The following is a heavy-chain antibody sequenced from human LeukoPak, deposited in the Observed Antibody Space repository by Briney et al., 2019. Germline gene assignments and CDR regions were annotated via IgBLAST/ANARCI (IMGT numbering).Heavy chain of an antibody. D-gene: IGHD2-15*01. CDR3: AKGEVVVVLHWKLAS. J-gene: IGHJ5*02. V-gene: IGHV3-23*01. CDR2: ISAGGGST. Sequence: GGSLRLSCEGSGFSFSTYGISWVRQAPGKGPECVSTISAGGGSTKYADSVRGRFTISRDNSKNTLYLQMNSLRAEDTAVYYCAKGEVVVVLHWKLASWGQGTLVTVSS. CDR1: GFSFSTYG.